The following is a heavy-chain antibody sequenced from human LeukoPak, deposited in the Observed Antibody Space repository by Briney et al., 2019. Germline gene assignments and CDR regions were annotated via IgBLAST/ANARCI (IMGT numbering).Heavy chain of an antibody. CDR2: IYYSGST. V-gene: IGHV4-30-4*01. CDR1: GGSISSGDYY. D-gene: IGHD2-2*01. Sequence: PSETLSLTCTVSGGSISSGDYYWSWIRQPPGKGLEWIGYIYYSGSTYYNPSLKSRVTISVDTSKNQFSLKLSSVTAADTAVYYCARVSVPAARSLDYWGQGTLVTVSS. J-gene: IGHJ4*02. CDR3: ARVSVPAARSLDY.